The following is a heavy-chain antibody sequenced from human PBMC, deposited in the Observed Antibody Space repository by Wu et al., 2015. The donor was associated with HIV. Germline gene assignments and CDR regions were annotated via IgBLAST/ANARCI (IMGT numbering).Heavy chain of an antibody. Sequence: QVQLVQSGAEVKKPGASVKVSCKASGYTFTGYYMHWVRQAPGQGLEWMGWINPNSGGTNYAQKFQGRVTMTRDTSISTAYMELSRLKSDDTAVYYCARVKRDGYNFDSFDIWGQGTMVTVSS. D-gene: IGHD5-24*01. CDR1: GYTFTGYY. J-gene: IGHJ3*02. CDR2: INPNSGGT. CDR3: ARVKRDGYNFDSFDI. V-gene: IGHV1-2*02.